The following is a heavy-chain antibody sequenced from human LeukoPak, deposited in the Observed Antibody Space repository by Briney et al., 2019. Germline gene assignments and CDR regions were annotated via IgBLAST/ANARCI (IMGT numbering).Heavy chain of an antibody. V-gene: IGHV4-34*01. J-gene: IGHJ4*02. Sequence: SDTLSLTCAVSGGTFSGYYWSWIRQPPGKGLEWIGENNHSGSTNYNPSLKSRVTISVDTSKNQFSLKLSSVTAADTAVYYCARVQAVAETFFDYWGQGTLVTVSS. CDR1: GGTFSGYY. D-gene: IGHD6-19*01. CDR3: ARVQAVAETFFDY. CDR2: NNHSGST.